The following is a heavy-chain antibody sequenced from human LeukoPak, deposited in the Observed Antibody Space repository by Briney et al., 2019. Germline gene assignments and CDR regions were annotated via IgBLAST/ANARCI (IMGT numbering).Heavy chain of an antibody. D-gene: IGHD6-6*01. CDR1: GGTFSSYA. Sequence: ASVKVSCEASGGTFSSYAISWVRQAPGQGLEWMGGIIPIFGTANYAQKFQGRVTITTDESTSTAYMELSSLRSEDTAVYYCARAPYSSSSALFDYCGQGTLVTVSS. CDR2: IIPIFGTA. J-gene: IGHJ4*02. V-gene: IGHV1-69*05. CDR3: ARAPYSSSSALFDY.